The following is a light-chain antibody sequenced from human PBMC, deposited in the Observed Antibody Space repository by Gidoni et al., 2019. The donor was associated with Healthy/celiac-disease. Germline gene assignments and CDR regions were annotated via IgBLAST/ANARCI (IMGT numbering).Light chain of an antibody. Sequence: DIVITHSPDSLAVSLGERATINCKSSQSVLYSPNNKNYLAWYQQKPGQPPKLLIYWASTRESGVPDRFSGSGSGTDFTLTISSLQAEDVAVYYCQQYYNAPQTFGQGTKVEIK. V-gene: IGKV4-1*01. CDR3: QQYYNAPQT. CDR2: WAS. J-gene: IGKJ1*01. CDR1: QSVLYSPNNKNY.